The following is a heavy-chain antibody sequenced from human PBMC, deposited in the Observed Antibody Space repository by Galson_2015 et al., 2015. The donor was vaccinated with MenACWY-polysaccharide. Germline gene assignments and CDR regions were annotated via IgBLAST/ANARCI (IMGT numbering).Heavy chain of an antibody. CDR1: GGSFNGFY. D-gene: IGHD3-10*01. CDR3: ARGGRQDYYDSRTIYSYYYYSGMDV. Sequence: LTCAVHGGSFNGFYWSWIRQTPGKGLEWFGEINHSGDTNYNPSLKSRVSLVVDTSQNQFSLRVTTVTAADTAVYYCARGGRQDYYDSRTIYSYYYYSGMDVWGRGITVTVPS. V-gene: IGHV4-34*01. CDR2: INHSGDT. J-gene: IGHJ6*02.